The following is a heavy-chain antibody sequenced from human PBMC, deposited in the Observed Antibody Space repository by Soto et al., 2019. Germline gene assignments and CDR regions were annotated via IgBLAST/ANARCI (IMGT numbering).Heavy chain of an antibody. Sequence: SETLSLTCSVSGGSVSSNIYYWTWIRQHPGKGPEWIGHIYYSGSTYYNPSLKSRVTLSLDMSKNQFSLKLTSVSAADTAVYYCARGYDYDSGGYLFDYWGQGTLVTVSS. CDR2: IYYSGST. CDR3: ARGYDYDSGGYLFDY. D-gene: IGHD3-22*01. CDR1: GGSVSSNIYY. V-gene: IGHV4-31*03. J-gene: IGHJ4*02.